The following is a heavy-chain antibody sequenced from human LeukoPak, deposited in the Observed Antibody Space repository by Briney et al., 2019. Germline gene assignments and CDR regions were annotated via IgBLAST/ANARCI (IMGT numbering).Heavy chain of an antibody. CDR3: ARDIAVAGTEPLTPDY. CDR1: GYTFTSYG. Sequence: GASVKVSCKASGYTFTSYGISWVRQAPGQGLEWMGWISPYNGNTNYAQKLQGRLTMTTDTSTSTAYMELRSLRSDDTAVYYCARDIAVAGTEPLTPDYWGQGTLVTVSS. V-gene: IGHV1-18*01. J-gene: IGHJ4*02. D-gene: IGHD6-19*01. CDR2: ISPYNGNT.